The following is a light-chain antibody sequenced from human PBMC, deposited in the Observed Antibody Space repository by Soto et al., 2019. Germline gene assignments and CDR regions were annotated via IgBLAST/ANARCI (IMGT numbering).Light chain of an antibody. CDR2: GAS. J-gene: IGKJ4*01. CDR3: QPYNNWPLT. V-gene: IGKV3-20*01. CDR1: QSISSSY. Sequence: EIVLTQSPGTLSLSPGKRATLSCRASQSISSSYLAWYQQRPGQAPRLLIYGASSRATGIPDRFSGSGSGTEFTLTISRLEPEDFAIYYCQPYNNWPLTFGGGTKVESK.